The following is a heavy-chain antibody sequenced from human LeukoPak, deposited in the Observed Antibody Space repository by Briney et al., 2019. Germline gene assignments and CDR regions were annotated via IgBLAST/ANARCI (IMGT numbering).Heavy chain of an antibody. D-gene: IGHD3-3*01. CDR2: MNPNSGTT. J-gene: IGHJ5*02. V-gene: IGHV1-8*01. CDR1: GYTFTSYD. CDR3: ESANTKRRFLEWFGAIWFDP. Sequence: ASVKVSCKASGYTFTSYDINWVRQATGKGLEWMGCMNPNSGTTSYAQKFQGRVTMTRNTSISTNYMEMRSLRSEDTAMYYCESANTKRRFLEWFGAIWFDPCGQGTLVTVS.